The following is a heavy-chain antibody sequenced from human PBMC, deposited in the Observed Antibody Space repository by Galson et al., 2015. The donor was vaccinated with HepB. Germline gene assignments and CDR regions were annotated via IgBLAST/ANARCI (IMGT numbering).Heavy chain of an antibody. D-gene: IGHD5-24*01. J-gene: IGHJ6*02. CDR2: IIPIFGTA. Sequence: SVKVSCKASGYTFTGYYMHWVRQAPGQGLEWMGGIIPIFGTANYAQKFQGRVTITADESTSTAYMELSSLRSEDTAVYYCASDKDGSPNYYYYGMDVWGQGTTVTVSS. CDR1: GYTFTGYY. CDR3: ASDKDGSPNYYYYGMDV. V-gene: IGHV1-69*13.